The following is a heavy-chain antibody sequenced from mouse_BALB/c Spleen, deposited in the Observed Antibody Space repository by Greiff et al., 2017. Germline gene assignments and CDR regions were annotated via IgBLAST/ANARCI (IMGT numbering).Heavy chain of an antibody. CDR2: IDPANGNT. V-gene: IGHV14-3*02. CDR1: GFNIQDTY. D-gene: IGHD2-3*01. Sequence: VQLQQSGAELVKPGASVKLSCTASGFNIQDTYMHWVKQRPEQGLEWIGRIDPANGNTKYDPKFQGKATITADTASNTAYLQLSSLTAEDTAVYYCSSYDGYARAMDDWGQGTSVTVSS. CDR3: SSYDGYARAMDD. J-gene: IGHJ4*01.